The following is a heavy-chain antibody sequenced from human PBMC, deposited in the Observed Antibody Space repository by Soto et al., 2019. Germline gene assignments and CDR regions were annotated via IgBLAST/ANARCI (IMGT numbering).Heavy chain of an antibody. CDR2: IYPGDSDT. CDR3: ARRRSNYSPSDYGMDV. V-gene: IGHV5-51*01. J-gene: IGHJ6*02. Sequence: DSLTISRKGSGYSFTSYWIGLVRQMPGKGLEWMGIIYPGDSDTRYSPSFQGQVTISADKSISTAYLQWSSLKASDTAMYYCARRRSNYSPSDYGMDVWGQGTTVTVSS. D-gene: IGHD4-4*01. CDR1: GYSFTSYW.